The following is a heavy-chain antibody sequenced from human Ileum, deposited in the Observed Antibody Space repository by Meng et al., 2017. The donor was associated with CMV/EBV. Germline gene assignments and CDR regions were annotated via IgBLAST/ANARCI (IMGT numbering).Heavy chain of an antibody. CDR3: TRDRARYGMDI. CDR1: GFTFRSYA. V-gene: IGHV3-23*01. J-gene: IGHJ6*02. D-gene: IGHD3-10*01. CDR2: ISGSGGST. Sequence: GGSLRLSCAASGFTFRSYAMSWVRQAPGKGLEWVSVISGSGGSTHYADAVKGRFTISRDNSENTLYLQMNSLRADDTAVYYCTRDRARYGMDIWGQGTTVTVSS.